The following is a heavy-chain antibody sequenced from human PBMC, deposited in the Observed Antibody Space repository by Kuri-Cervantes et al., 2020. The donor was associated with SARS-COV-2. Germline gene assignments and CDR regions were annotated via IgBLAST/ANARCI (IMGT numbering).Heavy chain of an antibody. V-gene: IGHV3-15*01. Sequence: GESLKISCAASGFTFSNAWMSWVRQAPGKGLEWVGRIKSKTDGGTTDYAAPVEGRFTISRDDSKNTLYLQMNSLKTEDTAVYYCTTRPLITIFGVVTVGGDYFDYWGQGTLVTVSS. CDR2: IKSKTDGGTT. J-gene: IGHJ4*02. CDR1: GFTFSNAW. D-gene: IGHD3-3*01. CDR3: TTRPLITIFGVVTVGGDYFDY.